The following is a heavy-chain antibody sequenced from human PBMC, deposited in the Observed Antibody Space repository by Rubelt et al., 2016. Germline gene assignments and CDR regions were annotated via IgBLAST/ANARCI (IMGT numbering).Heavy chain of an antibody. CDR3: AKDRAATQSFDY. J-gene: IGHJ4*02. CDR2: INWNSASI. Sequence: GQLVESGGGLVQPGKSLRLSCAASGFTFDDYAMHWVRQAPGKGLEWVSGINWNSASIGYADSVKGRFTISRDNAKNSLYLHMNSLRAEDTAFYYCAKDRAATQSFDYWGQGTLVTVSS. D-gene: IGHD6-25*01. V-gene: IGHV3-9*01. CDR1: GFTFDDYA.